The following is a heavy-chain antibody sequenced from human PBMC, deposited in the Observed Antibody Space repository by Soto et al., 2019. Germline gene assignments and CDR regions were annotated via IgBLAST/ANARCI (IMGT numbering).Heavy chain of an antibody. D-gene: IGHD2-15*01. J-gene: IGHJ6*04. CDR3: ARSQGGSSSLDIYYYYYYGMDV. Sequence: QVQLVQSGAEVKKPGSSVKVSCKAPGGTFSTYAISWVRQAPGQGLEWMGGVIPIFGTPKYAQKFQGRVTITADESTSTGYMELRSLRSGDTAVYYCARSQGGSSSLDIYYYYYYGMDVWGKGTTVTVSS. V-gene: IGHV1-69*01. CDR1: GGTFSTYA. CDR2: VIPIFGTP.